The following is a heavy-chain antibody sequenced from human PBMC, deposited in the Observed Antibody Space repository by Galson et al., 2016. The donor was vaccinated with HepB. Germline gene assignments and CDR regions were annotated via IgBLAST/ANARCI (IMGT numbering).Heavy chain of an antibody. CDR2: IHYTGGT. V-gene: IGHV4-31*09. J-gene: IGHJ4*02. CDR3: ATVRAGCSSTSCYFDN. D-gene: IGHD2-2*01. Sequence: TLSLTCTVSNGSISSGVYYWSWVRQHPGKGLEWIGYIHYTGGTYYNPSLESRVTISVDKSKNQFSLMSSVTAADTAVYYCATVRAGCSSTSCYFDNWGQGTLVTVSS. CDR1: NGSISSGVYY.